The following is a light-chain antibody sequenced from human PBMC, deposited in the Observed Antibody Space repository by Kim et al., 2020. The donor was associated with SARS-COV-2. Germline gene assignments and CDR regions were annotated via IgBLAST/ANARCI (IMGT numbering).Light chain of an antibody. J-gene: IGKJ5*01. CDR2: DAS. V-gene: IGKV3-11*01. Sequence: ATLSLSPGARATLSCRASQSVSSYLAWYQQKPGQAPRLLIYDASKRAIGIPARFSGSGSGTDFTLTISRLEPEDSAVYFCQQRSSFGQGTRLEIK. CDR3: QQRSS. CDR1: QSVSSY.